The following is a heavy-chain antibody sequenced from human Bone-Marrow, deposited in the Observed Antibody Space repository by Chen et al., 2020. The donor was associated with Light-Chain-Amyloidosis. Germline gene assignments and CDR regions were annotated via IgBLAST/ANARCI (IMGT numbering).Heavy chain of an antibody. V-gene: IGHV3-48*03. J-gene: IGHJ3*02. D-gene: IGHD6-6*01. CDR3: AKSCGAQLVHGSFDI. CDR1: GFTFSSYE. CDR2: ISISGSTI. Sequence: EVQLVESGGGLVQPGGSLRLSCAASGFTFSSYEMNWVRQAPGKGLEWVSYISISGSTICYADSVLSPFTISGDDSENSLYLQMNTLRACGPAVYYCAKSCGAQLVHGSFDICGQWSMVTVSS.